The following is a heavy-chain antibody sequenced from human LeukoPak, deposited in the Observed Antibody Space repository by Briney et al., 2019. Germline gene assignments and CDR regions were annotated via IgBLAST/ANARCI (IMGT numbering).Heavy chain of an antibody. D-gene: IGHD2-2*01. CDR2: INPNSGGT. CDR3: ARTEDIVVVPAAIFDFVTWSFDP. CDR1: GYTFTGYY. J-gene: IGHJ5*02. V-gene: IGHV1-2*02. Sequence: ASVKVSCKASGYTFTGYYMHWVRQAPGQGLEWMGWINPNSGGTNYAQKFQGRVTMTRDTSISIAYMELSRLRSDDTAVYYCARTEDIVVVPAAIFDFVTWSFDPWGQGTLVTVSS.